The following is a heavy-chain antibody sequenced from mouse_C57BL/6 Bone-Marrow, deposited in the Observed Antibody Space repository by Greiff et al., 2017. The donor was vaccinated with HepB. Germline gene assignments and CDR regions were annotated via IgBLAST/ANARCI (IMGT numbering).Heavy chain of an antibody. J-gene: IGHJ3*01. CDR3: ASPNYYGSSHGAY. CDR2: ISNGGGST. CDR1: GFTFSDYY. V-gene: IGHV5-12*01. D-gene: IGHD1-1*01. Sequence: EVKLVESGGGLVQPGGSLKLSCAASGFTFSDYYMYWVRQTPEKRLEWVAYISNGGGSTYYPDTVKGRFTISRDNAKNTLYLQMSRLKSEDTAMYYCASPNYYGSSHGAYWGQGTLVTVSA.